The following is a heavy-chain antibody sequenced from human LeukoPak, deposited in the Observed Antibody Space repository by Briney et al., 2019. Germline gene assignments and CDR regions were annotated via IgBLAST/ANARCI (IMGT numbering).Heavy chain of an antibody. CDR1: GFTFSSYA. J-gene: IGHJ4*02. Sequence: GGSLRLSCAASGFTFSSYAMSWVRQAPGKGLEWFSAISGSGGSTYYADSVKGRFTISRDNSKNTLYLQMNSLRAEDTAVYYCATLIAAAGPFDYWGQGTLVTVSS. V-gene: IGHV3-23*01. D-gene: IGHD6-13*01. CDR2: ISGSGGST. CDR3: ATLIAAAGPFDY.